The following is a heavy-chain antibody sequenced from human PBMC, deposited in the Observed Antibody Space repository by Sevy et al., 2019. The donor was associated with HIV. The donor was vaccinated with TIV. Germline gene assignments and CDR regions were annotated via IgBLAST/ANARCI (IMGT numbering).Heavy chain of an antibody. J-gene: IGHJ5*02. D-gene: IGHD2-2*01. CDR3: ARAPPIVVVPGAPSWFDP. V-gene: IGHV4-34*01. Sequence: SETLSLTCAVYGGSFSGYYWNWIRQPPGKGLEWLGEINHTGSTNYNPSLKSRVTISVDTSKTQVSLKLSSVTAADTAIYYCARAPPIVVVPGAPSWFDPWGQGTLVTVSS. CDR1: GGSFSGYY. CDR2: INHTGST.